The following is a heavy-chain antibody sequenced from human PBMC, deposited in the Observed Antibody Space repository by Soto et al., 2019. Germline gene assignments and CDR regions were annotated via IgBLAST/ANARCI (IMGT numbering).Heavy chain of an antibody. CDR1: GDSVSSNSAA. D-gene: IGHD5-12*01. CDR2: TYYRSKWYN. V-gene: IGHV6-1*01. CDR3: ARDRGSSYSGYDFMDY. J-gene: IGHJ4*02. Sequence: TLSLTCAISGDSVSSNSAAWNWIRQSPSRGLEWLGRTYYRSKWYNDYAVSVKSRITINPDTSKNQFSLQLNSVTPEDTAVYYCARDRGSSYSGYDFMDYWGQGTLVTVSS.